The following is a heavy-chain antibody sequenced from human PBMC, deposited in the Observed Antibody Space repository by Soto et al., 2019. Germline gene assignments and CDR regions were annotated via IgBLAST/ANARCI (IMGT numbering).Heavy chain of an antibody. CDR3: XXXXXXAFDX. J-gene: IGHJ3*01. Sequence: EVRLVESEGGLVQPGGSLSLSCAASGFTFSYYWMHWVRQAPGQGLLWVSRIHSDGSSTTYADSVKGRFTISRDNAKNTVSLQMNSLRXEDTGVXFXXXXXXXAFDXWGQGTMVTVSS. CDR1: GFTFSYYW. V-gene: IGHV3-74*01. CDR2: IHSDGSST.